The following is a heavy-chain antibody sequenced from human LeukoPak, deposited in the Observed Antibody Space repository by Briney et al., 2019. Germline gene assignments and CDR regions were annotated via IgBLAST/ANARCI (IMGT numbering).Heavy chain of an antibody. J-gene: IGHJ4*02. CDR1: GGTFSSYA. CDR2: IIPIFGTA. D-gene: IGHD5-24*01. CDR3: ARTSGWLQFFDY. Sequence: GASVKVSCKASGGTFSSYAISWVRQAPGQGLEWMGGIIPIFGTANYAQKFQGRVTITADESTSTAYMELSSLRSEDTAVYYCARTSGWLQFFDYWGQGTLVTVSS. V-gene: IGHV1-69*13.